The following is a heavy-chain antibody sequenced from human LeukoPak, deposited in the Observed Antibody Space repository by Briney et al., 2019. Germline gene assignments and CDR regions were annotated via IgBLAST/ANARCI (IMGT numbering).Heavy chain of an antibody. CDR1: GGSISTTIYY. CDR2: INHRGDT. CDR3: ARGATISETGYFDF. V-gene: IGHV4-39*07. Sequence: KPSETLSLTCRVSGGSISTTIYYWVWIRQSPGKGLDWIAEINHRGDTNYNPSVKSRVTISVDTSKNQFSLKVRSLTAADTAVYYCARGATISETGYFDFWGQGTLVTVSS. J-gene: IGHJ4*03. D-gene: IGHD1-1*01.